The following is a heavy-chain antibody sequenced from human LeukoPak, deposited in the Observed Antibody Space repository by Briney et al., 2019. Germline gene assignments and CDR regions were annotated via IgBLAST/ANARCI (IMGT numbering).Heavy chain of an antibody. D-gene: IGHD3-3*01. CDR2: ISGSGSST. CDR3: ARVPSFTMFGVSIHRVDFYFDY. V-gene: IGHV3-23*01. CDR1: GFTFSSYA. J-gene: IGHJ4*02. Sequence: GGSLRLSCAASGFTFSSYAMSWVRQAPGEGLQWVSGISGSGSSTYYADSVRGRFTISRDNSKNTLYLQMNSLRAEDTAVYYCARVPSFTMFGVSIHRVDFYFDYWGLGTLVTVSS.